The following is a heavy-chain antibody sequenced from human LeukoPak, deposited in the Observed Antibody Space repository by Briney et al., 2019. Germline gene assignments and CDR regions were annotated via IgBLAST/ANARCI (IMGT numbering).Heavy chain of an antibody. CDR2: ISSSSSTI. CDR1: GFTFSSYS. J-gene: IGHJ6*03. D-gene: IGHD3-16*01. V-gene: IGHV3-48*01. CDR3: ARDGAYYYYMDV. Sequence: GGSLRLSCAASGFTFSSYSMNWVRQAPGKGLEWVSYISSSSSTIYYADSVKGRFTISRDNAKNSLYLQMNSLRAEDTAVYYCARDGAYYYYMDVWGKGTTVTISS.